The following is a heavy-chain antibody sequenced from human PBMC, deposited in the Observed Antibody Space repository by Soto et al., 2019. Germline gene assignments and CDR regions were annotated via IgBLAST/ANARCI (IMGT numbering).Heavy chain of an antibody. D-gene: IGHD3-16*01. CDR2: ISGSGGST. CDR1: GFTFSSYA. J-gene: IGHJ6*03. Sequence: GGSLRLSCAASGFTFSSYAMSWVRQAPGKGLEWVSAISGSGGSTYYADSVKGRFTISRDNSKNTLYLQMNSLRAEDTAVYYCTTLGGTSNYYYYMDVWGKGTTVTVSS. V-gene: IGHV3-23*01. CDR3: TTLGGTSNYYYYMDV.